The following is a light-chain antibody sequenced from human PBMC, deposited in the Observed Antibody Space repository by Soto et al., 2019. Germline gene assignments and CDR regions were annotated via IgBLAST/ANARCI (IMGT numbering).Light chain of an antibody. J-gene: IGLJ1*01. Sequence: QSALTQSASVSGSPGQSVTISCTGTSSDVGAYNLVSWYQQYPGKAPKLMIYEVSNRPSGVSNRFSGSKSGNTASLTISGLQAEDEADYYCCTSYEGGGKYVFGTGTKVTVL. CDR3: TSYEGGGKYV. CDR2: EVS. V-gene: IGLV2-14*01. CDR1: SSDVGAYNL.